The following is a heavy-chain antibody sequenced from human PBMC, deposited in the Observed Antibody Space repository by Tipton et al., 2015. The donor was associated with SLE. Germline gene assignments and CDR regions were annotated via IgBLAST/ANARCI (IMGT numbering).Heavy chain of an antibody. CDR2: IYYSGST. CDR3: AMGGSGWYSARY. J-gene: IGHJ4*02. Sequence: TLSLTCTVSGGSISSHYWSWIRQSPGKGLEWIGYIYYSGSTNYNPPLKSRVTISVDTSKNQFSLKLSSVTAADTAVYYCAMGGSGWYSARYWGQGTLVTVSS. V-gene: IGHV4-59*11. D-gene: IGHD6-19*01. CDR1: GGSISSHY.